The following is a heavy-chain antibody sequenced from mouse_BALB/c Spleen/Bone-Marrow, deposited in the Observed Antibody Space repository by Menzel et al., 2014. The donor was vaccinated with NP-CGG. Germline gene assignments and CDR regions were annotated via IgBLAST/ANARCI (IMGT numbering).Heavy chain of an antibody. CDR3: ARRGKLGRGYFDV. J-gene: IGHJ1*01. CDR1: GFNIKDTY. CDR2: IDPANGNT. D-gene: IGHD4-1*01. V-gene: IGHV14-3*02. Sequence: EVQLQQSGAELVKPGASVKLSCTASGFNIKDTYMHWVKQRPEQGLEWIGRIDPANGNTKYDPKFQGKATITADTSSNTAYLQLSSLTSEDTAVYYCARRGKLGRGYFDVWGAGTTATVSS.